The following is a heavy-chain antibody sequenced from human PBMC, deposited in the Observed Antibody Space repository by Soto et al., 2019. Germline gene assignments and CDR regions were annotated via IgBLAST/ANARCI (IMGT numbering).Heavy chain of an antibody. CDR2: ISYDGSNK. CDR3: AKPMGIVVVPAVSMSHYYGMDV. D-gene: IGHD2-2*03. V-gene: IGHV3-30*18. J-gene: IGHJ6*02. CDR1: GFTFSSYG. Sequence: QPGGSLRLSCAASGFTFSSYGMHWVRQAPGKGLEWVAVISYDGSNKYYADSVKGRFTISRDNSKNTLYLQMNSLRAEDTAVYYCAKPMGIVVVPAVSMSHYYGMDVWGQGTTVTVSS.